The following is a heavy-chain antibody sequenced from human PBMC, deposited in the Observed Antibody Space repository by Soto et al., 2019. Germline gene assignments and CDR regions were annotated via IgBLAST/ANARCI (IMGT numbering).Heavy chain of an antibody. D-gene: IGHD2-2*01. V-gene: IGHV3-73*01. CDR3: TRFAEYLGFDS. Sequence: GGSLRLSCAASGFSFSGSAMHWVRQSSGKGLEWVGRIRSKADVYATAYAASMKGRFTISRDDSKNTAYLQMNSLKTEDTAVYYCTRFAEYLGFDSWGQGTLVTVSS. J-gene: IGHJ4*02. CDR2: IRSKADVYAT. CDR1: GFSFSGSA.